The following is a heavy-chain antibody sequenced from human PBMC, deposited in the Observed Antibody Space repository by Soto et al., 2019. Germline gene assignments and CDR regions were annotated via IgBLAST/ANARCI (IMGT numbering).Heavy chain of an antibody. J-gene: IGHJ6*02. CDR1: GGTFSSYA. Sequence: SVKVSCKASGGTFSSYAISWVRQAPGQGLEWMGGIIPIFGTANYAQKFQGRVTITADESTSTAYMELSSLRSEDTAVYYCAREHAEVAATLCYYGMDIWGQGTTVTVSS. V-gene: IGHV1-69*13. D-gene: IGHD2-15*01. CDR3: AREHAEVAATLCYYGMDI. CDR2: IIPIFGTA.